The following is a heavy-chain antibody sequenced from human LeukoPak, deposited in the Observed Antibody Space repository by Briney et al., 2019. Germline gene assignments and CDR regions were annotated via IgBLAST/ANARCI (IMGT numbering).Heavy chain of an antibody. J-gene: IGHJ4*02. V-gene: IGHV3-23*01. CDR3: AKVKGGSGWYMGRVVYYFDY. CDR2: ISGSGGST. D-gene: IGHD6-19*01. Sequence: GGSLRLSCAASGFTFSSHAMNWVRQAPGKGLEWVSAISGSGGSTYYADSVKGRFTISRDNSKNTLYLQMNSLRAEDTAVYYCAKVKGGSGWYMGRVVYYFDYWGQGTLVTVSS. CDR1: GFTFSSHA.